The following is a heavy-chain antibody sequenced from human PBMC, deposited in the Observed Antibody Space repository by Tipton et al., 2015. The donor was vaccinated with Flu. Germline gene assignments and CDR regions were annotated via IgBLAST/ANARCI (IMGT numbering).Heavy chain of an antibody. CDR3: ARDDSGFNDY. Sequence: TLSLTCTVSGGCISSSSYYWGWIHQPPGKGPEWIGSMLYGGSTYYNPSLESRVTISLDTSKNQFSLKLSSVTAADTAVYYCARDDSGFNDYWGPGTLVTVSS. CDR2: MLYGGST. D-gene: IGHD3-22*01. CDR1: GGCISSSSYY. J-gene: IGHJ4*02. V-gene: IGHV4-39*07.